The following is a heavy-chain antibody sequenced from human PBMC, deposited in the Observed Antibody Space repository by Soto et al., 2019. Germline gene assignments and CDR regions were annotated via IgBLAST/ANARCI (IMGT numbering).Heavy chain of an antibody. CDR2: IYSGGST. CDR3: ARERIGDASDSSVYPTYYYYYGMDV. V-gene: IGHV3-53*01. Sequence: GGSLRLSCAASGFTVSSNYMSWVRQAPGKGLEWVSVIYSGGSTYYHDSVKGRFTISRENSKNRPYLQLNSLRAEDTAVYYCARERIGDASDSSVYPTYYYYYGMDVWGQGTTVTVSS. J-gene: IGHJ6*02. D-gene: IGHD3-22*01. CDR1: GFTVSSNY.